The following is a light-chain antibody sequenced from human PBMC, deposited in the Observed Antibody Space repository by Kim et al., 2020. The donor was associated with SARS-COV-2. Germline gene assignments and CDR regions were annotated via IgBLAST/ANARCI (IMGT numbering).Light chain of an antibody. V-gene: IGLV3-19*01. CDR2: GKN. CDR3: NSRGTSGNHLGYWV. CDR1: SLRSYY. J-gene: IGLJ3*02. Sequence: SSELTQDPAVSVALGQTVRITCQGDSLRSYYASWYQQKPGQAPLLVIYGKNNRPSGIPDRFSGSTSGNTASLTITGAQAEDEADYSCNSRGTSGNHLGYWVFGGGTQLTVL.